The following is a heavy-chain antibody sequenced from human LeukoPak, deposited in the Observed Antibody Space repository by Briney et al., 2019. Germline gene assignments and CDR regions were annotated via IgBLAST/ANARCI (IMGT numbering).Heavy chain of an antibody. V-gene: IGHV4-59*01. CDR3: ARVHPSDYYVSSGYPDY. J-gene: IGHJ4*02. D-gene: IGHD3-22*01. Sequence: PSETLSLTCTVSGGSISSYYWSWIRQPPGKGLEWIGYIYYSGSTNYNPSLKSRVTISVDTSKNQFSLKLSSVTAADTAVYYCARVHPSDYYVSSGYPDYWGQGTLVTVSS. CDR1: GGSISSYY. CDR2: IYYSGST.